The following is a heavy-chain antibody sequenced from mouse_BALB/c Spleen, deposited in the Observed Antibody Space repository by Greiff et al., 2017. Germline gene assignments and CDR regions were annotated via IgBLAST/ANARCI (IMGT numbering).Heavy chain of an antibody. CDR2: IDPETGGT. Sequence: QVQLQQSGAELVRPGASVTLSCKASGYTFTDYEMHWVKQTPVHGLEWIGAIDPETGGTAYNQKFKGKATLTADKSSSTAYMELRSLTSEDSAVYYCAREDYGSSRYAMDYWGQGTSVTVSS. V-gene: IGHV1-15*01. J-gene: IGHJ4*01. CDR1: GYTFTDYE. CDR3: AREDYGSSRYAMDY. D-gene: IGHD1-1*01.